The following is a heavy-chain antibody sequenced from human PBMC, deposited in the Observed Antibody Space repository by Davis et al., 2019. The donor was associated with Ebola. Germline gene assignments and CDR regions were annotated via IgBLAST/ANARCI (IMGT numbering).Heavy chain of an antibody. V-gene: IGHV4-59*12. J-gene: IGHJ5*02. Sequence: PSETLSLTCTVSGGSISSYYWSWIRQPPGKGLEWIGYIYYSGSTNYNPSLKSRVTISVDTSKNQFPLKLSSVTAADTAVYYCARGGSSSWVQGWFDPWGQGTLVTVSS. CDR3: ARGGSSSWVQGWFDP. CDR2: IYYSGST. D-gene: IGHD6-13*01. CDR1: GGSISSYY.